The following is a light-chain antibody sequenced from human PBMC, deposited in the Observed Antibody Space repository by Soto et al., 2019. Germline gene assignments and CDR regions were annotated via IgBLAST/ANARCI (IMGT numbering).Light chain of an antibody. V-gene: IGKV3-20*01. Sequence: IVLTQSPGTLSLSPGQRATLCSRASQSVSSNYLAWYQQKPGQAPRLLIYGASTRATGVPDRFSGSGSGTDLNLTISRLESEDFAVYHCQQYGSLSWTFGQGTKVDI. J-gene: IGKJ1*01. CDR1: QSVSSNY. CDR3: QQYGSLSWT. CDR2: GAS.